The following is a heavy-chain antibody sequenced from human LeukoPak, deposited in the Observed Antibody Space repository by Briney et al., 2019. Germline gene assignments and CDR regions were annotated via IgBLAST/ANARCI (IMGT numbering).Heavy chain of an antibody. CDR3: ARVFDDYYDSSADPPLWFDP. V-gene: IGHV4-59*01. J-gene: IGHJ5*02. Sequence: MASETLSLTCTVSGGSISSYFWSWIRQPPGMGLEWIGYVYYSGSPNYNPSLKSRVTISVDTSKNQFSLRLRSVTAADTAVYYCARVFDDYYDSSADPPLWFDPWGQGTLVTVSS. D-gene: IGHD3-22*01. CDR1: GGSISSYF. CDR2: VYYSGSP.